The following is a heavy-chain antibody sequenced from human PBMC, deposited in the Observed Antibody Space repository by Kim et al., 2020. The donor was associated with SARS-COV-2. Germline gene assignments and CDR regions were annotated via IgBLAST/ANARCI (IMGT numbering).Heavy chain of an antibody. CDR2: INPSGGST. CDR1: GYTFTSYY. V-gene: IGHV1-46*01. Sequence: ASVKVSCKASGYTFTSYYMHWVRQAPGQGLEWMGIINPSGGSTSYAQKFQGRVTMTRDTSTSTVYMELSSLRSEDTAVYYCARERYCSGGSCYHDAFDIWGQGTMVTVSS. J-gene: IGHJ3*02. D-gene: IGHD2-15*01. CDR3: ARERYCSGGSCYHDAFDI.